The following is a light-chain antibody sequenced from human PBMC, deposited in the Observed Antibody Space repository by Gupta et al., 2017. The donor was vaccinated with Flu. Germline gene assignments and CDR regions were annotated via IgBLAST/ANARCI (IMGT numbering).Light chain of an antibody. CDR2: AAS. CDR1: QSIDKS. Sequence: DHQLTQSPSSLSASVGARVTITCRASQSIDKSLSWYQQKPGKPPKLLISAASSLHSGVPARFSGSGSGTXFTLKHXSVKAEDVATYFCPQPKKYPWTFGXGTKVEI. CDR3: PQPKKYPWT. J-gene: IGKJ1*01. V-gene: IGKV1-39*01.